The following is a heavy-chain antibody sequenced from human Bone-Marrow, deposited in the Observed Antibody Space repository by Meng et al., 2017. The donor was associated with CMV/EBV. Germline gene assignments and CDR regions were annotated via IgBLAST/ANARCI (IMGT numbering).Heavy chain of an antibody. CDR2: INHSGST. Sequence: SETLSLTCAVYGGSFSGYYWSWIRQPPGKGLEWIGEINHSGSTNYNPSLKSRVTISIDTSKNQFSLTLNSVTAADTAIYYCSSHEGGTSRANWGQGTLVTVSS. J-gene: IGHJ4*02. D-gene: IGHD3-16*01. CDR1: GGSFSGYY. V-gene: IGHV4-34*01. CDR3: SSHEGGTSRAN.